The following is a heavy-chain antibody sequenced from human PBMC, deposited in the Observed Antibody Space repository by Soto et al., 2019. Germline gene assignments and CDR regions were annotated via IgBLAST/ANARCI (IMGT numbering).Heavy chain of an antibody. CDR1: GFTLGTYV. D-gene: IGHD2-15*01. J-gene: IGHJ4*02. V-gene: IGHV3-23*01. CDR2: ISGSGGST. Sequence: EVQLLESGGGLVQPGGSLRLSCAASGFTLGTYVMTWVRQAPGKGLEWVSAISGSGGSTNYADPVKGRFTISRDNTKNTLYLKMNRLRVEDTAVYYCAKDRKGLYCCGGTCYSFDYWGQGTLVTVPS. CDR3: AKDRKGLYCCGGTCYSFDY.